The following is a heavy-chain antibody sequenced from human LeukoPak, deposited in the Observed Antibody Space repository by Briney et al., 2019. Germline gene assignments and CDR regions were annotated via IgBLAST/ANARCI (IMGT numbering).Heavy chain of an antibody. CDR3: AREPPLYDILTGYYRMYYFDY. Sequence: PGGSLRLSCAASGFTFSSYEMNWVRQAPGKGLEWVSYISSSGSTIYYADSVKGRFTISRDNAKNSLYLQMNSLRAEGTAVYYCAREPPLYDILTGYYRMYYFDYWGQGTLVTVSS. J-gene: IGHJ4*02. V-gene: IGHV3-48*03. D-gene: IGHD3-9*01. CDR2: ISSSGSTI. CDR1: GFTFSSYE.